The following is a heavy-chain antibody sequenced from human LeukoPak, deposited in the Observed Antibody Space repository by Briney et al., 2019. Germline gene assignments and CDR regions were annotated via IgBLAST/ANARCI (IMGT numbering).Heavy chain of an antibody. CDR3: ARDLQVGATY. V-gene: IGHV3-21*01. CDR1: GFTFSSYS. CDR2: ISSSSSYI. J-gene: IGHJ4*02. Sequence: GGSLRLSCAASGFTFSSYSMNWVRQAPGKGLEWVSSISSSSSYIYYADSVKGRFTISRDNAKNSLYLQMNSLRAEDTAVYHCARDLQVGATYWGQGTLVTVSS. D-gene: IGHD1-26*01.